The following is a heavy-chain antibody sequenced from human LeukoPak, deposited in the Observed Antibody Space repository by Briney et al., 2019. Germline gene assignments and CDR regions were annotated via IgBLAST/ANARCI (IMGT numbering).Heavy chain of an antibody. D-gene: IGHD3-22*01. CDR1: GGTXSSYA. V-gene: IGHV1-69*01. CDR3: ARGGYDSSGYYLNWFDP. Sequence: SVKVSCKASGGTXSSYAISWVRQAPGQGLEWMGGIIPIFGAANYAQKFQGRVTITADESTSTAYMELSSLRSEDTAVYYCARGGYDSSGYYLNWFDPWGQGNLVTVSS. CDR2: IIPIFGAA. J-gene: IGHJ5*02.